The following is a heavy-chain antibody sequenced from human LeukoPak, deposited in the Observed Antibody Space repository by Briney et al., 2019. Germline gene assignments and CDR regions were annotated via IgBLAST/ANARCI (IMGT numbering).Heavy chain of an antibody. CDR3: ATSPYSSSSVGYYGMDV. CDR1: GYTLTELS. J-gene: IGHJ6*02. CDR2: FDPEDGET. Sequence: ASVKVSCKVSGYTLTELSMHWVRQAPRKGPEWMGGFDPEDGETIYAQKFQGRVTMTEDTSTDTAYMELSSLRSEDTAVYYCATSPYSSSSVGYYGMDVWGQGTTVTVSS. D-gene: IGHD6-6*01. V-gene: IGHV1-24*01.